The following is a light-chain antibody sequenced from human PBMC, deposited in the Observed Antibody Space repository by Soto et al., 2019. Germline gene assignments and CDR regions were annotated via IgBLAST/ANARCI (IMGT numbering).Light chain of an antibody. CDR1: SSNIGAGYD. CDR2: GNS. J-gene: IGLJ1*01. Sequence: VLTQPPSVSGAPGQRVTISCTGSSSNIGAGYDVYWYQQLPGTAPKLLIYGNSNRPSGVPDRFSGSKSGTSASLAITGLQAEDEADYYCQSYDSSLSVFGTGTKVTVL. V-gene: IGLV1-40*01. CDR3: QSYDSSLSV.